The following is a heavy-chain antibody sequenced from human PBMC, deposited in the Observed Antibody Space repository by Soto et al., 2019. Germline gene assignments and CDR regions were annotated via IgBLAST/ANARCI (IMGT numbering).Heavy chain of an antibody. J-gene: IGHJ4*02. V-gene: IGHV3-23*01. CDR3: AKSNGWYAALDY. CDR1: GFTFSSYA. CDR2: ISGSGGST. D-gene: IGHD6-19*01. Sequence: EVQLLESGGGLVQPGGSLRLSCAASGFTFSSYAMSWVRQAPGKGLEWVSAISGSGGSTYYADSVKGRFTFSRDNSKNTLDLQMNSLRAEDTAVYYCAKSNGWYAALDYWGQGALVTVSS.